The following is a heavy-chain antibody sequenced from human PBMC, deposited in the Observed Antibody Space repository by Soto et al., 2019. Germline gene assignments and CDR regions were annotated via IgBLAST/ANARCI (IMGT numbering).Heavy chain of an antibody. CDR2: IYYSGST. CDR1: GGSISSYY. CDR3: ARVSDCSSTSCYGRWFDP. D-gene: IGHD2-2*01. V-gene: IGHV4-59*01. Sequence: PSETLSLTCTVSGGSISSYYWSWIRQPPGKGLEWIGYIYYSGSTNYNPSLKSRVTISVDTSKNQFSLKLSSVTAADTAVYYCARVSDCSSTSCYGRWFDPWGQGTLVTVSS. J-gene: IGHJ5*02.